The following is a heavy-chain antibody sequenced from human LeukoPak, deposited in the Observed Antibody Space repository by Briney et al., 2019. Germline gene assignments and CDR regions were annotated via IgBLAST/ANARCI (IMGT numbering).Heavy chain of an antibody. V-gene: IGHV3-21*01. CDR1: GFTFSSYS. CDR3: ARDMLLWFGELYYFDY. Sequence: GGSLRLSCAASGFTFSSYSMNWVCQAPGKGLEWVSSTSSSSSYIYYADSVKGRFTISRDNAKNSLYLQMNSLRAEDTAVYYCARDMLLWFGELYYFDYWGQGTLVTVSS. CDR2: TSSSSSYI. J-gene: IGHJ4*02. D-gene: IGHD3-10*01.